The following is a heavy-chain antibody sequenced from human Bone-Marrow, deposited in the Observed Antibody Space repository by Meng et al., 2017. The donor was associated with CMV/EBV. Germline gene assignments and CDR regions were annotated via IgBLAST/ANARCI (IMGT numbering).Heavy chain of an antibody. V-gene: IGHV3-30*04. J-gene: IGHJ6*02. CDR3: ARTGEPEGTYGMDV. CDR2: ISYDGSNK. Sequence: RVSLRLYCAASGFTFSSYAMHWVRQAPGKGLEWVAVISYDGSNKYYADAVKGRFTIARDNSKNTLYLQMNSLRAEDTAVYYCARTGEPEGTYGMDVWGQGTTVTVSS. D-gene: IGHD1-14*01. CDR1: GFTFSSYA.